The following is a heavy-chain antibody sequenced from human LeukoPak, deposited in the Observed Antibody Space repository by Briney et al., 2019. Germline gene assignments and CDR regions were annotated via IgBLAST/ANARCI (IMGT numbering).Heavy chain of an antibody. CDR3: ARDLTAVAGPPPALYGMDV. CDR2: IIPILGIA. J-gene: IGHJ6*02. Sequence: ASVKVSCKASGGTFSSYTISWVRQAPGQGLEWMGRIIPILGIANYAQKFQGRVTITADKSTSTAYMELSSLRSEDTAVYYCARDLTAVAGPPPALYGMDVWGQGTTVTVSS. D-gene: IGHD6-19*01. CDR1: GGTFSSYT. V-gene: IGHV1-69*04.